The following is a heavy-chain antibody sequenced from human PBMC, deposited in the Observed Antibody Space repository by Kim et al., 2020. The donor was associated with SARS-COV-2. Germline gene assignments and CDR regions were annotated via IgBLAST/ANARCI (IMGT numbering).Heavy chain of an antibody. Sequence: SVKFSCKASGGTFISYAISWVRQAPGQGLEWMGGIIPIFGTANYAQKFQGRVTITADESTSTAYMELRRLRSEDTAVYYFARDVSLAGIAVAAPYWGQGTLVTVSS. CDR2: IIPIFGTA. J-gene: IGHJ4*02. D-gene: IGHD6-19*01. CDR3: ARDVSLAGIAVAAPY. V-gene: IGHV1-69*13. CDR1: GGTFISYA.